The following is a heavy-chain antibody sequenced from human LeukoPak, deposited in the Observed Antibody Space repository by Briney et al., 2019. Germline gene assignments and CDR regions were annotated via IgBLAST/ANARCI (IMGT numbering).Heavy chain of an antibody. CDR3: AEASIATAGILDY. J-gene: IGHJ4*02. CDR1: GFTFSSHA. CDR2: ISGGGGSI. D-gene: IGHD6-13*01. Sequence: PGGSLRLSCAASGFTFSSHAMSWVRQAPGKGLEWVSAISGGGGSIYYADSVKGRFTISRDNSKNTLYLQMNGLRAEDTAVYYCAEASIATAGILDYWGQGTLVTVSS. V-gene: IGHV3-23*01.